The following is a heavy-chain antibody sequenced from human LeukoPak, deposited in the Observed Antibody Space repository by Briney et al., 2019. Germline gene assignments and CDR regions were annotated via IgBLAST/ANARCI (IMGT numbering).Heavy chain of an antibody. CDR3: ATAPHTRRVVFDH. V-gene: IGHV4-4*07. CDR1: GGSISSYY. D-gene: IGHD2-15*01. J-gene: IGHJ4*02. Sequence: PSETLSLTCTVSGGSISSYYWSWIRQPAGKGLEWIGRIYTSGSTNYNPSLKSRVTMSVDTSKNHFPLKLSSVTAADTAVYYCATAPHTRRVVFDHWGQGTLVTVSS. CDR2: IYTSGST.